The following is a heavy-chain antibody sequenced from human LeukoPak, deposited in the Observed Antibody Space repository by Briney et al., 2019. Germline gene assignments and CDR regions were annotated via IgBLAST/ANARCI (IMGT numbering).Heavy chain of an antibody. D-gene: IGHD3-10*01. V-gene: IGHV4-59*01. CDR2: MFHSGST. Sequence: SETLSLTCSVSGGSISSYYWSWIRQPPGKGEEWIGYMFHSGSTNYNPSLKSRVTISVDTSKNQFSLRLSSVTAADTAVYYCARLVYDSGSYYKHDYWGQGTLVTVSS. J-gene: IGHJ4*02. CDR3: ARLVYDSGSYYKHDY. CDR1: GGSISSYY.